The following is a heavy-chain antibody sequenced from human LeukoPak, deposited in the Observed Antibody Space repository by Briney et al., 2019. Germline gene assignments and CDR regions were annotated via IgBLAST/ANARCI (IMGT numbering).Heavy chain of an antibody. CDR1: GGSVSSGTYY. V-gene: IGHV4-61*01. CDR3: ARRGGSGRSFDY. J-gene: IGHJ4*02. D-gene: IGHD3-10*01. CDR2: IYYTGST. Sequence: SETLSLTCTVSGGSVSSGTYYWSWIRQPPGKGLEWIGYIYYTGSTNYNPSLKSRLTIAVDTSKNQFSLKLSSVTAADTAVYYCARRGGSGRSFDYWGQGTLVTVSS.